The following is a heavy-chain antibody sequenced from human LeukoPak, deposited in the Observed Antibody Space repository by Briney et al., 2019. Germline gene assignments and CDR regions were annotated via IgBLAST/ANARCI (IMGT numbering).Heavy chain of an antibody. CDR1: GGSISSYY. CDR2: IYYSGST. J-gene: IGHJ3*02. CDR3: ARNRDLWSGYYQI. Sequence: SETLSLTCTVSGGSISSYYWSWIRQPPGKGLEWIGYIYYSGSTYYNPSLKSRVTISVDTSKNQFSLKLSSVTAADTAVYYCARNRDLWSGYYQIWGQGTMVTVSS. D-gene: IGHD3-3*01. V-gene: IGHV4-59*08.